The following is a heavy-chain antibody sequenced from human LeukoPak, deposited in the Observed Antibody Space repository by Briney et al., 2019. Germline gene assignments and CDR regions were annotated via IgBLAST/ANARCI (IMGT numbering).Heavy chain of an antibody. CDR3: ARRGWNYDYDY. CDR1: GFTFSRYG. Sequence: PGGSLRLSCAASGFTFSRYGMHWVRQAPGKGLEWVAVISYDGSNKYYADSVKGRFTISRDNAKNSLYLQMNSLRAEDTAVYYCARRGWNYDYDYWGQGTLVTVSS. J-gene: IGHJ4*02. CDR2: ISYDGSNK. V-gene: IGHV3-30*03. D-gene: IGHD1-7*01.